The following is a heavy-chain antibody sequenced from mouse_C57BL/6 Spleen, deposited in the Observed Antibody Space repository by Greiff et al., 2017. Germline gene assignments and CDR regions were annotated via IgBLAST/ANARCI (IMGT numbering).Heavy chain of an antibody. CDR3: ARVWSYYFDY. Sequence: QVQLKESGAELVKPGASVKISCKASGYAFSSYWMNWVKQRPGKGLEWIGQIYPGDGDTNYNGKFKGKATLTADKSSSTAYMQLSSLTSEDSAVYFCARVWSYYFDYWGQGTTLTVSS. V-gene: IGHV1-80*01. D-gene: IGHD2-10*02. J-gene: IGHJ2*01. CDR2: IYPGDGDT. CDR1: GYAFSSYW.